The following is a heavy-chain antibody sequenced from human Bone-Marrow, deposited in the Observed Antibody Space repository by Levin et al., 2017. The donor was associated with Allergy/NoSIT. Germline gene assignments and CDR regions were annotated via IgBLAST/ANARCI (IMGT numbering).Heavy chain of an antibody. J-gene: IGHJ3*01. V-gene: IGHV4-39*07. D-gene: IGHD1-26*01. CDR2: IYYIGSA. CDR3: ARDSRHGGSYDD. CDR1: GGSISSSGSY. Sequence: PSQTLSLTCSVSGGSISSSGSYGGWIRQPPGKGLEWIGTIYYIGSAYYNPSLRSRDTISVDTSKNQFSLKLSSVTVADTAVYYCARDSRHGGSYDDWGQGTLVTVSS.